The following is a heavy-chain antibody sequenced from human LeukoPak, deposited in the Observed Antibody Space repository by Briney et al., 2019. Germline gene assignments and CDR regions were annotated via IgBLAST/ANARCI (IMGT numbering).Heavy chain of an antibody. J-gene: IGHJ4*02. D-gene: IGHD6-19*01. CDR1: GFTFSSYS. CDR3: AKRAVAGYVDY. V-gene: IGHV3-21*01. CDR2: ISSSSSYI. Sequence: GGSLRLSCAASGFTFSSYSMNWVRQAPGKGLEWVSSISSSSSYIHYADSVKGRFTISRDNAKNSLYLQMNSLRAEDTAVYYCAKRAVAGYVDYWGQGTLVAVSS.